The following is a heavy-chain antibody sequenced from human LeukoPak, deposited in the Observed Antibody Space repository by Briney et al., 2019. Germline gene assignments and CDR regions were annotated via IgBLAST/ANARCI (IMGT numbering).Heavy chain of an antibody. J-gene: IGHJ3*02. V-gene: IGHV4-59*01. CDR3: ARGYYDSSGYSNAFDI. CDR2: IHQNGNT. Sequence: SETLSLTCAVSGVSISSSYWSWVRQPPGKGLEWIGFIHQNGNTNYNPSLKSRVTMSVDTSKNQFSLQMRSVTAADTAVYYCARGYYDSSGYSNAFDIWGQGTMVAV. CDR1: GVSISSSY. D-gene: IGHD3-22*01.